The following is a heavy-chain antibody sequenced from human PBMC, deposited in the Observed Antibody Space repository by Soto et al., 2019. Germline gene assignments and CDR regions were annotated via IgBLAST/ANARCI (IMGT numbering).Heavy chain of an antibody. CDR2: ISWNSGSI. CDR3: TKDAVYGDYTLVASDI. Sequence: EVQLVESGGGLVQPGRSLRLSCAASGFTFDDYAMHWVRQAPGKGLEWVSGISWNSGSIGYADSVKGRFTISRDNAKNSLYLQMNSLRAEDTALYYCTKDAVYGDYTLVASDIWGQGTMVTVSS. CDR1: GFTFDDYA. J-gene: IGHJ3*02. D-gene: IGHD4-17*01. V-gene: IGHV3-9*01.